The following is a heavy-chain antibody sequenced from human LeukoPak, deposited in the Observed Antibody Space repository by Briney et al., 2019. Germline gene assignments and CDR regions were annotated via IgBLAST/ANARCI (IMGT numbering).Heavy chain of an antibody. J-gene: IGHJ4*02. V-gene: IGHV3-74*01. Sequence: XXSLRLSCAAXXFTFSSYWMHWVRQAPGKGLVWVSRINSDGSSTSYADSVKGRFTVSRDNAKNTLYLQMNSLRAEDTAVYYCARATGSYYSLGYWGQGTLVTVS. CDR2: INSDGSST. CDR3: ARATGSYYSLGY. CDR1: XFTFSSYW. D-gene: IGHD1-26*01.